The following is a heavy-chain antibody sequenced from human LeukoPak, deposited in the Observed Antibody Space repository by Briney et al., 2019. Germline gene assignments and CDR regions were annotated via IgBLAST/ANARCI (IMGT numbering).Heavy chain of an antibody. CDR3: AREVLLYDFWSGYFFDY. J-gene: IGHJ4*02. CDR2: INSDGSST. CDR1: GFTFSSYW. D-gene: IGHD3-3*01. Sequence: GGSLRLSCAASGFTFSSYWMHWVRQAPGKGLVWVSRINSDGSSTSYADSVKGRFTISIDNAKNTLYLQMNSLRAEDTAVYYCAREVLLYDFWSGYFFDYWGQGTLVTVSS. V-gene: IGHV3-74*01.